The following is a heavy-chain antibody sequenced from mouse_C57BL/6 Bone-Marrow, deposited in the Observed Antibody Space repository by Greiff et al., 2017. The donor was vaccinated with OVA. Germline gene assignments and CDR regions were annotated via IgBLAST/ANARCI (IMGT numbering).Heavy chain of an antibody. Sequence: EVKLVESGGGLVKPGGSLKLSCAASGFTFSSYAMSWVRQTPEKRLEWVATISDGGSYTYYPDNVKGRFTISRDTAQNNLYLQMGHLKSEDTAMYYCAKDGDGYLDYWGQGTTLTVSS. CDR1: GFTFSSYA. J-gene: IGHJ2*01. CDR3: AKDGDGYLDY. D-gene: IGHD2-3*01. CDR2: ISDGGSYT. V-gene: IGHV5-4*01.